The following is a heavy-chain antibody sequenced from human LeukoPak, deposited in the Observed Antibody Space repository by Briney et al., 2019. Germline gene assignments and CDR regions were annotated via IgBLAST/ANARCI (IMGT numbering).Heavy chain of an antibody. CDR2: ISGSGGST. J-gene: IGHJ4*02. Sequence: GGSLRLSCAAYGFTFSSYAMSWVRQAPGKGLEWVSAISGSGGSTYYADSVKGRFTISRDNSKNTLYLQMNSLRAEDTAVYYCAKDFYCSGGSCYSLLCDYWGQGTLVTVSS. CDR3: AKDFYCSGGSCYSLLCDY. V-gene: IGHV3-23*01. D-gene: IGHD2-15*01. CDR1: GFTFSSYA.